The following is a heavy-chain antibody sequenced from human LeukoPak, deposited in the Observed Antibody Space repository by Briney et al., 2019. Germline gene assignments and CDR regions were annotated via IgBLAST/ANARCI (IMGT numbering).Heavy chain of an antibody. CDR2: ISVYNGNT. CDR1: GYTFTTNG. V-gene: IGHV1-18*01. CDR3: ARDHIAVRPGHFDY. D-gene: IGHD6-19*01. J-gene: IGHJ4*02. Sequence: ASMKVSCKASGYTFTTNGINWLRQAPGQGLEWMGWISVYNGNTKFAQKFQARVTMTTDTYTSTAYMELRSLRSDDTAVYYCARDHIAVRPGHFDYWGQGTLVPVSS.